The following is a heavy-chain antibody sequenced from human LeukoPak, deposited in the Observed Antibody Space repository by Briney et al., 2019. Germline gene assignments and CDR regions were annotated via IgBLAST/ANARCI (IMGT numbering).Heavy chain of an antibody. Sequence: SVKVSCKASGGTFSSYAISWVRHAPAQGLEWMGGIIPIFGTANYAEKFQGRVTITTDESTSTAYMELSSLRSEDTAVYYCARARGGYYAILTGYSYNYYFDYWGQGTLVTVSS. J-gene: IGHJ4*02. CDR1: GGTFSSYA. D-gene: IGHD3-9*01. CDR3: ARARGGYYAILTGYSYNYYFDY. CDR2: IIPIFGTA. V-gene: IGHV1-69*05.